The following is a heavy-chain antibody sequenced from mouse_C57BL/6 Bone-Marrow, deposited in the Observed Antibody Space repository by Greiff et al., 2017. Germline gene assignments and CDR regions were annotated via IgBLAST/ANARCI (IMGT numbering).Heavy chain of an antibody. V-gene: IGHV1-9*01. Sequence: VQLQQPGAELMKPGASVKLSCKATGYTFTGYWIEWVKQRPGHGLEWIGEILPGSGSTNYNQKFKGKATFTADTSSNPAYMQLSSLPTEDSSIYYGARYDCYYVRYFDVWGTGTTVTVSS. CDR3: ARYDCYYVRYFDV. CDR1: GYTFTGYW. D-gene: IGHD2-3*01. J-gene: IGHJ1*03. CDR2: ILPGSGST.